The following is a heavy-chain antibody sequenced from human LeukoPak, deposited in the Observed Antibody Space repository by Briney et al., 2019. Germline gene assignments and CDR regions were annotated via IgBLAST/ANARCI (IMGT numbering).Heavy chain of an antibody. D-gene: IGHD1-26*01. Sequence: PSETLSLTCSVSGGAISRTNYYWGWIRQPPGKGLEWIGNIYYSGNTFYNSSLKSRLTISVDTSNNQFSLKLSSVTAADTALYHCARYSGSHYAFDIWGQGTMVTVSS. V-gene: IGHV4-39*01. CDR2: IYYSGNT. J-gene: IGHJ3*02. CDR1: GGAISRTNYY. CDR3: ARYSGSHYAFDI.